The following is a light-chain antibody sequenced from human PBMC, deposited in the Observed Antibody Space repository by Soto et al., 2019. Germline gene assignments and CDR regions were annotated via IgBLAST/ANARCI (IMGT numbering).Light chain of an antibody. CDR1: QSLLQSNGYNY. Sequence: DIVMTQSPLSLPVTPGEPASISCRSSQSLLQSNGYNYLDWYLQKPGQSPQLLISLGSNRASGVHDRFRGSGSGTDCTLKISRVEAEDVGVYYCMQALQSRLTFGGGTKVEIK. CDR2: LGS. V-gene: IGKV2-28*01. CDR3: MQALQSRLT. J-gene: IGKJ4*01.